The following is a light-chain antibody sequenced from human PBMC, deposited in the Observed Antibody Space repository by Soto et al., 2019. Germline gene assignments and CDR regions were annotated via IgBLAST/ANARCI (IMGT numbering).Light chain of an antibody. J-gene: IGKJ5*01. CDR3: QQYGDSPIT. Sequence: EIVLTQSPGTLSLSPGERATHSCRASQSVTSTYLAWYQQKAGQAPRLLIYGASSRATGVPDRFSGNGSGTDFTLTITRLEPEDFALYYCQQYGDSPITFGQGTRLEIK. V-gene: IGKV3-20*01. CDR2: GAS. CDR1: QSVTSTY.